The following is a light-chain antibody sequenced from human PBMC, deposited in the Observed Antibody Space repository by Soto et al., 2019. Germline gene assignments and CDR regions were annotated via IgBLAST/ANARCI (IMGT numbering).Light chain of an antibody. Sequence: DIQMTQSPSSVSASVGDRVTITCRASQSISSWLAWYQEKPGTVPRLLIYAASSLQDGVPSRFSGSGAGTEFTLTITSLQPEDFGTYYCQQGDSFPITFGQGTRLEIK. CDR2: AAS. J-gene: IGKJ5*01. V-gene: IGKV1-12*01. CDR3: QQGDSFPIT. CDR1: QSISSW.